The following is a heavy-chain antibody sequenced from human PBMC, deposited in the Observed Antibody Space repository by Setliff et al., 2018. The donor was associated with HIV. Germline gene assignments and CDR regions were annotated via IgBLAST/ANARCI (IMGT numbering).Heavy chain of an antibody. CDR1: GGSFSDYY. Sequence: SETLSLTCAVYGGSFSDYYWSWIRQPPGKGLEWIGEINHSGSTEYNSSLKSRVTISMDTSKKQFSLNLTSLTAADTAVYYCARGQPPPGPGLVRGAYSSGSLDYWGQGTPVTVSS. CDR2: INHSGST. CDR3: ARGQPPPGPGLVRGAYSSGSLDY. J-gene: IGHJ4*02. D-gene: IGHD3-10*01. V-gene: IGHV4-34*01.